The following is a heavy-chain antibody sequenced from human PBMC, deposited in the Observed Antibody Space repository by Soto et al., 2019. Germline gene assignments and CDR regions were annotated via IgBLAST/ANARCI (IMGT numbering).Heavy chain of an antibody. CDR2: SRNKAKSYTT. Sequence: GGSLRLSCAASGFTFSDHHIDWVRQAPGKGLEWVGRSRNKAKSYTTEYAASVQGRFTISRDNSRSSVFLQMYNLKIEDTAMYFCARDDSRGGSSAFDFWGQGTMVTVSS. V-gene: IGHV3-72*01. CDR3: ARDDSRGGSSAFDF. J-gene: IGHJ3*01. CDR1: GFTFSDHH. D-gene: IGHD2-21*02.